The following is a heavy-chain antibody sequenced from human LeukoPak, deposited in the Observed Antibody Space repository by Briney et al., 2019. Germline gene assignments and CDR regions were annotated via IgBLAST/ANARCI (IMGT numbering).Heavy chain of an antibody. Sequence: SETQSLACTVSCGSITRGGYYWSWIRQHPGKGLERIGYIYYSGSTYYNPSLKSRAPMSVDTSNNQFSLMLSSVSAAVSVAYYFATIPATTESDAFDIWGQGTMVTVSS. CDR2: IYYSGST. J-gene: IGHJ3*02. CDR3: ATIPATTESDAFDI. V-gene: IGHV4-31*03. D-gene: IGHD1-1*01. CDR1: CGSITRGGYY.